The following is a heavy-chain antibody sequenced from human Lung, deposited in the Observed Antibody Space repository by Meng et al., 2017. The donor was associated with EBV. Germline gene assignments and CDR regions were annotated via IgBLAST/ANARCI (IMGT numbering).Heavy chain of an antibody. D-gene: IGHD6-6*01. V-gene: IGHV4-30-4*01. CDR1: GRSINSVAYY. CDR3: AREYSSSSGLPGP. CDR2: IYDSGST. Sequence: HLTESGPGLVKPSQTLSLTCTFSGRSINSVAYYLSWIRQPPRNGLEWIAYIYDSGSTSYTPSLMSLVTISVDTSRNQFSLKLTSVTAADTAVYYCAREYSSSSGLPGPWGQGTLVTVSA. J-gene: IGHJ5*02.